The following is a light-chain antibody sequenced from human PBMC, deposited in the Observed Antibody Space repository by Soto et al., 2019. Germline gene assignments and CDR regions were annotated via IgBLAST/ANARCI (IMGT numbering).Light chain of an antibody. CDR2: AAS. CDR3: LQHTSYPQS. J-gene: IGKJ1*01. CDR1: QGIRDA. Sequence: DIQMTQSPSSLSASVGDRVTITCRASQGIRDALGLYQQQPGKAPKRLIYAASSLQSGVPSRFIASGSGTEFTLTIASLQPDDFATYYFLQHTSYPQSFGQGTKVEIK. V-gene: IGKV1-17*01.